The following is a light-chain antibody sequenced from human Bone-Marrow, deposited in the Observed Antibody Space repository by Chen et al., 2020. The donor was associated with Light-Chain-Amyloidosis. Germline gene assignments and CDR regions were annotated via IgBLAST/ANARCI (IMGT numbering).Light chain of an antibody. CDR2: RNN. Sequence: QSVLTQPTSASGTPGQRVTLYCSGSSSNIGRNYVYWYQQLPGTAPKLLIYRNNQRPSGVPDRFSASTSGTSASLAISGLRSEDEADYYCAAWDDSLSALYVFGTGTKVTVL. CDR3: AAWDDSLSALYV. CDR1: SSNIGRNY. J-gene: IGLJ1*01. V-gene: IGLV1-47*01.